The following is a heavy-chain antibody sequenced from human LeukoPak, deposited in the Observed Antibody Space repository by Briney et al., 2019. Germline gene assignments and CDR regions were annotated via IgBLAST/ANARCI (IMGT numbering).Heavy chain of an antibody. V-gene: IGHV1-8*01. Sequence: GASVKVSCKASGYTFTSYDINWVRQATGQGLEWMGWMNPNSGNTGYAQKFQGRVTITADKSTSTAYMELSSLRSEDTAVYYCASELSTSLYYFDYWGQGTLVTVSS. CDR1: GYTFTSYD. CDR2: MNPNSGNT. CDR3: ASELSTSLYYFDY. J-gene: IGHJ4*02. D-gene: IGHD2-2*01.